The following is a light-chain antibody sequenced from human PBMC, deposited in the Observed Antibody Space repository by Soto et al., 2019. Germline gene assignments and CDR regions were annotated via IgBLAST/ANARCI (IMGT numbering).Light chain of an antibody. J-gene: IGKJ5*01. CDR1: QDIDNS. V-gene: IGKV1-33*01. CDR2: AVS. CDR3: QQHDGRPTMT. Sequence: IQLTQSPSSLSASVGETVTITCRASQDIDNSLNWYQHKPGKAPKLLVYAVSFLETGVPSRFSGRGSGTVFSLTINSLQSEDFATYYCQQHDGRPTMTFGQGTRLDSK.